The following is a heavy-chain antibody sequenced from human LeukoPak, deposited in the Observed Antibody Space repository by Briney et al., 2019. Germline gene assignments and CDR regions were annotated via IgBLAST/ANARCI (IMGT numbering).Heavy chain of an antibody. Sequence: PGGSLRLSCEMAGFTFSSYVMHWVRRTPGKGLVWVSRISHDGIISYADSVKGRFTISRDNAKNTLILQVNSLRVEDTAVYYCARDWVYKIDYWGRGTLVTVSS. CDR1: GFTFSSYV. CDR2: ISHDGII. J-gene: IGHJ4*02. V-gene: IGHV3-74*01. D-gene: IGHD5-24*01. CDR3: ARDWVYKIDY.